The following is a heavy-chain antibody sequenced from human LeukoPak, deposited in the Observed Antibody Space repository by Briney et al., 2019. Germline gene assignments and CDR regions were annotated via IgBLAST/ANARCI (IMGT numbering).Heavy chain of an antibody. Sequence: PGGSLRLSCAASGFTLSNYDMNWVRQAPGKGLEWVSSISTGSDYIYYADSVKGRFTISRDNAKNSLYLHMNSLTAEDTAVYYCARDGAGPSHIAASGSDYWGQGTLVTVSS. J-gene: IGHJ4*02. CDR2: ISTGSDYI. V-gene: IGHV3-21*06. D-gene: IGHD6-13*01. CDR1: GFTLSNYD. CDR3: ARDGAGPSHIAASGSDY.